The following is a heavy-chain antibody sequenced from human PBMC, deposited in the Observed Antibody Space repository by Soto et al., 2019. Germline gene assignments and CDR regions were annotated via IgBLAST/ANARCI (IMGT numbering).Heavy chain of an antibody. CDR2: INHSGST. CDR3: ARCPHCSSTSCYFFYWFDP. Sequence: SETLSLTCAVYGGSFSGYYWSWIRQPPGKGLEWIGEINHSGSTNYNPSLKSRVTISVDTSKNQFSLKLSSVTAADTAVYYCARCPHCSSTSCYFFYWFDPWGQGTLVTVSS. J-gene: IGHJ5*02. D-gene: IGHD2-2*01. CDR1: GGSFSGYY. V-gene: IGHV4-34*01.